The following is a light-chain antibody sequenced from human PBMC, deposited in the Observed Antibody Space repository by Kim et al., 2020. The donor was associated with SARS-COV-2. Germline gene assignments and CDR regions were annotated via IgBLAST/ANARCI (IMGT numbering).Light chain of an antibody. CDR3: QTWDSHLSAVI. V-gene: IGLV1-51*02. J-gene: IGLJ2*01. CDR1: NSNIGTNY. CDR2: QND. Sequence: GQKVTISCSGSNSNIGTNYVSWYRLVPGSAPKLLIFQNDDRPSEISDRLSASKSGASATLDITGLQTGDEADYYCQTWDSHLSAVIFGGGTQLTVL.